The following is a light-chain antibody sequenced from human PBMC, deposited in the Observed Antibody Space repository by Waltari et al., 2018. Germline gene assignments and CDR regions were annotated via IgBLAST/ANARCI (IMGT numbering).Light chain of an antibody. CDR2: GAS. Sequence: DIQMTQSLSSLSASVGDRVTISCRASQSVGTYLNWYQFKPGQAPKLLIYGASNLHCGVPSRFSGSGSETDFTLSVTSLQPEDFATYYCQQSFLAPFTFGPGTRVDVK. CDR3: QQSFLAPFT. CDR1: QSVGTY. V-gene: IGKV1-39*01. J-gene: IGKJ3*01.